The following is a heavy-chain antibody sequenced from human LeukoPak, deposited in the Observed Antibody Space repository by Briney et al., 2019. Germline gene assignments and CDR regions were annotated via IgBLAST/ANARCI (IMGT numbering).Heavy chain of an antibody. Sequence: PGGSLSLSCAASGFTFSTYSMNCVRQAPGKGLEWVSSISSSSTYIYYADSLTGRFTISRDNAKKSLDLQMNSLSAEDTTVYYCARSAEASGYYYFDYWGQGALVTVSS. CDR2: ISSSSTYI. D-gene: IGHD5-12*01. CDR1: GFTFSTYS. J-gene: IGHJ4*02. V-gene: IGHV3-21*01. CDR3: ARSAEASGYYYFDY.